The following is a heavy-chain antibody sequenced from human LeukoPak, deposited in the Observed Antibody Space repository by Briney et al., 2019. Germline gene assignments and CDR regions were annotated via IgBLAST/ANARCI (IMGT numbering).Heavy chain of an antibody. J-gene: IGHJ6*04. CDR2: IYHSGST. Sequence: SETLSLTCTVSGALISSGSYYWSWIRQPPGKGLEWIGSIYHSGSTYYNPSLKSRVTISVDTSKNQFSLKLSSVTAADTAVYYCARGRPPDVWGKGTTVTVSS. V-gene: IGHV4-39*07. CDR1: GALISSGSYY. CDR3: ARGRPPDV.